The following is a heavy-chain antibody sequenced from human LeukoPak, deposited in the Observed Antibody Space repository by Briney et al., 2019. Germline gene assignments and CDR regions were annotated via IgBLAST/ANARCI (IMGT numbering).Heavy chain of an antibody. CDR2: INTYNGGT. Sequence: PSVKVSCKASGYTFTGYYMHWVRQPPRPGLELMGWINTYNGGTTYAKKFQGRVTMTRDTSISTAYMELSRLRSGDTAVYDCARTLYYYDSSGYELAVWGQGTLVTVSS. J-gene: IGHJ4*02. D-gene: IGHD3-22*01. V-gene: IGHV1-2*02. CDR1: GYTFTGYY. CDR3: ARTLYYYDSSGYELAV.